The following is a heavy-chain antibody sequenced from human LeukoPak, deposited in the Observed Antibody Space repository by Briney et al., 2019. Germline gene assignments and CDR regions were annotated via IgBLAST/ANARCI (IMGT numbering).Heavy chain of an antibody. CDR3: ARSPGGSFDY. D-gene: IGHD1-26*01. CDR2: ISGSGGST. V-gene: IGHV3-23*01. Sequence: GGSLRLSCAASGFTFSSYAMGWVPQAPGEGLEWVSAISGSGGSTYYADSVKGRFTISRDNSKNTLYLQMNSLRAEDTAVYYCARSPGGSFDYWGQGTLVTVSS. CDR1: GFTFSSYA. J-gene: IGHJ4*02.